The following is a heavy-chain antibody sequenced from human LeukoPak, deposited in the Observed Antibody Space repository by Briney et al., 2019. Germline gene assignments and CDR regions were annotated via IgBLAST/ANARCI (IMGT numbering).Heavy chain of an antibody. CDR2: ISAYNGNT. CDR1: VYTFTSYG. CDR3: ARDQRYILFDY. D-gene: IGHD5-18*01. J-gene: IGHJ4*01. V-gene: IGHV1-18*01. Sequence: ASVKVSCKASVYTFTSYGISWVRQAPGQGLEWMGWISAYNGNTNYAQKLQGRVTMTTDTSTSTAYMEVRSLRSDDTAVYYCARDQRYILFDYWGQGTLVTVSS.